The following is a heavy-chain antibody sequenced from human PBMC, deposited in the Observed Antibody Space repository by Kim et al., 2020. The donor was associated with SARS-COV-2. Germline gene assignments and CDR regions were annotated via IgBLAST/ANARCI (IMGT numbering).Heavy chain of an antibody. CDR2: ISSSSSYI. J-gene: IGHJ4*02. V-gene: IGHV3-21*01. CDR3: ARVPYRCGGDCAHFDY. CDR1: GFTFSSYS. D-gene: IGHD2-21*02. Sequence: GGSLRLSCAASGFTFSSYSMNWVRQAPGKGLEWVSSISSSSSYIYYADSVKGRFTISRDNAKNSLYLQMNSLRAEDTAVYYCARVPYRCGGDCAHFDYWGQGTLVTVSS.